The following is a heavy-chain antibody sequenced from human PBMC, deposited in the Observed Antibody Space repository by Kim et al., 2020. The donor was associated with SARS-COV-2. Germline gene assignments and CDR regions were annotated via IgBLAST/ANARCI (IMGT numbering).Heavy chain of an antibody. D-gene: IGHD3-10*01. J-gene: IGHJ4*02. CDR3: ARGSMIRGVITLSDY. V-gene: IGHV3-33*03. Sequence: DSVKGRFTLSRDTSKNTLYLQMNSLSGEETAVYYCARGSMIRGVITLSDYWGQGTLVTVSS.